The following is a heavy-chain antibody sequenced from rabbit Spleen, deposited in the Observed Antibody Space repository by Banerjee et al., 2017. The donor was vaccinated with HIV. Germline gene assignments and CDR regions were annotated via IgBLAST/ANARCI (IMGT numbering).Heavy chain of an antibody. CDR3: ARDTGSSFSSYGMDL. D-gene: IGHD8-1*01. CDR2: IYAGNSGVT. V-gene: IGHV1S45*01. Sequence: QEQLEESGGGLVQPEGSLTLTCTASGFSFSSSYYICWVRQAPGKGLELIACIYAGNSGVTYYASWAKGRFTISKTSSTTVTLQMTSLTVADTATYFCARDTGSSFSSYGMDLWGPGTLVTVS. J-gene: IGHJ6*01. CDR1: GFSFSSSYY.